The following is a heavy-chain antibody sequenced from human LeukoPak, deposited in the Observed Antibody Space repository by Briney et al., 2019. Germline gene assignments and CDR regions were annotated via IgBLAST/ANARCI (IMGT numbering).Heavy chain of an antibody. Sequence: GGSLRLSCAASGFTFSSYEMNWVRQAPGKGLEWVSYISSSGSTIYYADSVKGRFTISRDNAKNSLYLQMTSLRAEDTAVYYCARDGQWLVRGRFDYWGQGTLVTVSS. J-gene: IGHJ4*02. CDR3: ARDGQWLVRGRFDY. D-gene: IGHD6-19*01. CDR1: GFTFSSYE. V-gene: IGHV3-48*03. CDR2: ISSSGSTI.